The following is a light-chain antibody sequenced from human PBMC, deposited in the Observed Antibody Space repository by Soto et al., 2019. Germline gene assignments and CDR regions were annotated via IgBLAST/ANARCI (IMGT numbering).Light chain of an antibody. CDR2: GAS. CDR3: QQRNSWPLT. J-gene: IGKJ4*01. Sequence: EIVLTQSPGTLSLSPGERATLSCRASQSVRSDYLAWYQQKPGQAPRVVIYGASSRATGIPDRFSGSGSGTDFTLTISSLEPEDFAFYYCQQRNSWPLTFGGGTKVEIK. V-gene: IGKV3D-20*02. CDR1: QSVRSDY.